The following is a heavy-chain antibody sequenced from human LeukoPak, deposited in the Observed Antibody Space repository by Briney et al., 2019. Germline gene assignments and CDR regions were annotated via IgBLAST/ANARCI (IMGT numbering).Heavy chain of an antibody. CDR2: ISPSSGGT. J-gene: IGHJ6*02. Sequence: ASVNVSCKASGYTFTVYYIHWVRQAPGQGLEWMGWISPSSGGTVYAQKFQDWVTTTRDTSINTAYMELSRLKSDDTALYYCAKALYENQPDYGWDVWGQGTTVAVSS. V-gene: IGHV1-2*04. CDR3: AKALYENQPDYGWDV. D-gene: IGHD5/OR15-5a*01. CDR1: GYTFTVYY.